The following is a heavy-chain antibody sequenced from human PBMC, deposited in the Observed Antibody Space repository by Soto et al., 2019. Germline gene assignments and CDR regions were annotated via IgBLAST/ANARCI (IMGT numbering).Heavy chain of an antibody. V-gene: IGHV3-23*01. CDR2: ISGGGGNT. J-gene: IGHJ4*02. Sequence: EVQLLESGGGLVQPGGSLRLSCAASGFTFSSYAMSWVRQAPGKGLEWVSAISGGGGNTYYADSVKGRFTISRDNSKNTLYLQMNSLRADDTAVDYCAKSLVARPYDYWGQGTLGTVSS. CDR1: GFTFSSYA. D-gene: IGHD6-6*01. CDR3: AKSLVARPYDY.